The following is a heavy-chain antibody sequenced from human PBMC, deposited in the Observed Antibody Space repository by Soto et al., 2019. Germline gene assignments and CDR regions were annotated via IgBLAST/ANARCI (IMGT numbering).Heavy chain of an antibody. CDR1: GGSISSSSYY. D-gene: IGHD4-17*01. Sequence: SETLSLTCTVSGGSISSSSYYWGWIRQPPGKGLEWIGSIYYSGSTYYNPSLKSRVTISVDTSKNQFSLKLSSVTAADTAVYYCARNVEMATVDDWGQGTLVTVSS. V-gene: IGHV4-39*01. CDR3: ARNVEMATVDD. CDR2: IYYSGST. J-gene: IGHJ4*02.